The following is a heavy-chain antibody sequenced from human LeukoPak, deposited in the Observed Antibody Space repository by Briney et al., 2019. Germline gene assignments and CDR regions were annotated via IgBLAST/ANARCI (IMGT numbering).Heavy chain of an antibody. CDR1: GFALSSYW. Sequence: GGSLRLSCVASGFALSSYWMTWVRQAPGKGLEWVANIEQDGGEEYYVDSVKGRFTIARDNAKNSLFLQMNSLRVEDTAVYYCARLGGSYYTYWGQGTLVTVSS. D-gene: IGHD1-26*01. J-gene: IGHJ4*02. CDR3: ARLGGSYYTY. CDR2: IEQDGGEE. V-gene: IGHV3-7*01.